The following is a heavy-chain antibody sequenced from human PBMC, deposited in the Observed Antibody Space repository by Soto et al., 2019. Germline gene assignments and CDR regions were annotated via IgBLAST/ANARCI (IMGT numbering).Heavy chain of an antibody. CDR2: INPSGGST. CDR3: ARITMVRGVIIGFDY. V-gene: IGHV1-46*01. CDR1: GYTFTSYY. Sequence: ASVKVSCKASGYTFTSYYMHWVRQAPGQGLEWMGIINPSGGSTSYAQKFQGRVTMTRDTSTSTVYMELSSLRSEDTAVYCCARITMVRGVIIGFDYWGQGTLVTVSS. D-gene: IGHD3-10*01. J-gene: IGHJ4*02.